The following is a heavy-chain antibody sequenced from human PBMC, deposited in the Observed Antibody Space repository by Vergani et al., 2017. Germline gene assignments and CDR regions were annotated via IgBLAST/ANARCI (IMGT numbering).Heavy chain of an antibody. Sequence: EVQLVESGGGLVKPGGPLRLPCAASAFTSSSYSMNWVRQAPGKGLEWVSSITSSGSYGYYADSVKGRFTISRDNAKNSLYLQMNRLRAEDTAVYYCARGAXWNYFGSSYYMDVWGKGTTVTVSS. CDR1: AFTSSSYS. CDR3: ARGAXWNYFGSSYYMDV. J-gene: IGHJ6*03. D-gene: IGHD1-7*01. V-gene: IGHV3-21*01. CDR2: ITSSGSYG.